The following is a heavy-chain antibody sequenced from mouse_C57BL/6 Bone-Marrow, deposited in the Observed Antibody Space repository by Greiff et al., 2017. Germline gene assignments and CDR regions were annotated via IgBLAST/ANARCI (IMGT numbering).Heavy chain of an antibody. J-gene: IGHJ3*01. CDR2: INPNNGGT. V-gene: IGHV1-18*01. CDR3: ARWDYDEEFAY. Sequence: EVKLQESGPELVKPGASVKIPCKASGYTFTDYNMDWVKQSHGKSLEWIGDINPNNGGTIYNQKFKGKATLTVDKSSSTAYMELRSLTSEDTAVYYCARWDYDEEFAYWGQGTLVTVSA. D-gene: IGHD2-4*01. CDR1: GYTFTDYN.